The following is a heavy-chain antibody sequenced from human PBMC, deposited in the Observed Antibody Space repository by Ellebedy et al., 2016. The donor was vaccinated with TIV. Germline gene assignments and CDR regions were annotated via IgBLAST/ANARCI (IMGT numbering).Heavy chain of an antibody. J-gene: IGHJ4*02. Sequence: PGGSLRLSCAASGFTFSKFAITWVRQAPGKGLEWVSGIVGSGAQKYADSVKGRFTISRDNSKSTVDLQMNSLRVEDTAVYFCAKDRTPGDGYWVFDYWGQGTLVTVSS. CDR3: AKDRTPGDGYWVFDY. V-gene: IGHV3-23*01. CDR1: GFTFSKFA. CDR2: IVGSGA. D-gene: IGHD5-18*01.